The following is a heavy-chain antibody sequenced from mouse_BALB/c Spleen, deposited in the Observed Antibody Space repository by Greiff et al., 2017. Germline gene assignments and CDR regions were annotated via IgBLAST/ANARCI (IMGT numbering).Heavy chain of an antibody. V-gene: IGHV1-77*01. D-gene: IGHD3-1*01. J-gene: IGHJ4*01. CDR3: ARSGAMDY. CDR1: GYTFTDYV. CDR2: IYPGSGST. Sequence: QVQLQQSGPELVKPGASVKMSCKASGYTFTDYVIRWVKQRTGQGLEWIGEIYPGSGSTYYNEKFKGKATLTSDKSSNTAYMQLSSLTSEDSAVYFCARSGAMDYWGQGTSVTVSS.